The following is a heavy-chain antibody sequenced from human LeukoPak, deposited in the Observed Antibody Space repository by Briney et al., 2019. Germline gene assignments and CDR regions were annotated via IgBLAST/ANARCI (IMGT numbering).Heavy chain of an antibody. CDR2: TYYRSTWYN. Sequence: SQTLLLTCAISGDSVSSNSVTWNWIRQSPSRGLEWLGRTYYRSTWYNDYAVSVRGRVTVNPDTSKNQFSLHLNSVTPEDTAVYYCARRLTQYDCFDPWGQGILVTVSS. V-gene: IGHV6-1*01. CDR3: ARRLTQYDCFDP. CDR1: GDSVSSNSVT. D-gene: IGHD2-2*01. J-gene: IGHJ5*02.